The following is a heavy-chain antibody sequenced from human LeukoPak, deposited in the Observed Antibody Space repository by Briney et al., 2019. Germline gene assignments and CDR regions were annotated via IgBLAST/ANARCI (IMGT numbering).Heavy chain of an antibody. CDR2: ISTSGANT. Sequence: GSLRLSCAASGFTFSSYAMSWVRQAPGKGLEWVSVISTSGANTYYADSVKGRFTISRDNSKNTLYLQMDSLRAEDTAAYYCAKSSGGTCLTTDAFDIWGQGTMVTVSS. V-gene: IGHV3-23*01. J-gene: IGHJ3*02. D-gene: IGHD2-15*01. CDR3: AKSSGGTCLTTDAFDI. CDR1: GFTFSSYA.